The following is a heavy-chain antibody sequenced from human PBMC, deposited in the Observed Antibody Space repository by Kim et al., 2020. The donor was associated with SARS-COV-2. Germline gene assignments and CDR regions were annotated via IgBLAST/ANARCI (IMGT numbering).Heavy chain of an antibody. CDR3: ARGEMAQGY. CDR1: GFTFSSYA. V-gene: IGHV3-30*04. CDR2: ISYDGSNK. J-gene: IGHJ4*02. D-gene: IGHD1-26*01. Sequence: GGSLRLSCAASGFTFSSYAMHWVRQAPGKGLEWMAVISYDGSNKYYADSVKGRFTISRDNSKNTLYLQMNSLRAEDTAVYYCARGEMAQGYWSQGTLVTVSS.